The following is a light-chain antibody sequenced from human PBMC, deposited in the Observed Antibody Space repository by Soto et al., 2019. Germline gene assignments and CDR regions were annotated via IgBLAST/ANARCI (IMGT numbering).Light chain of an antibody. CDR1: QSVSSSY. V-gene: IGKV3-20*01. J-gene: IGKJ4*01. Sequence: EIVLTQSPGTLSLSPGERATLSCRASQSVSSSYLAWYQQKPGQAPRLLIYGASSRATGIPDRFSGSGSGTDFTLTIIRLEPEDFAVDYCHQYGSSPLTFGGRTKVEIK. CDR2: GAS. CDR3: HQYGSSPLT.